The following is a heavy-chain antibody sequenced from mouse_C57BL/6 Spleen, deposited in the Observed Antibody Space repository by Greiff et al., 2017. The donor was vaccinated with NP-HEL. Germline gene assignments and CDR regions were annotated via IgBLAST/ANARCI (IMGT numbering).Heavy chain of an antibody. CDR3: ARDDVAWFAY. Sequence: DVQLVESGGGLVKPGGSLKLSCAASGFTFSSYAMSWVRQTPEKRLEWVATISDGGSYTYYPDNVKGRFTISRDNAKNNLYLQMSHLKSEDTAMYYCARDDVAWFAYWGQGTLVTVSA. CDR1: GFTFSSYA. CDR2: ISDGGSYT. V-gene: IGHV5-4*01. J-gene: IGHJ3*01.